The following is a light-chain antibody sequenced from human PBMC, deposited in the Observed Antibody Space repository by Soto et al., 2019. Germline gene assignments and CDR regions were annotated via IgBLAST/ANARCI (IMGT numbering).Light chain of an antibody. V-gene: IGKV3-20*01. CDR1: QSVSSSY. CDR3: QQYGSSFPLLT. Sequence: EIVLTQSPGTLSLSPGERATLSCRASQSVSSSYLAWYQQKPGQAPRLLIYGASSRATGIPDRFSGSGSGTDFPLTISRLEPEDCAVYYCQQYGSSFPLLTCGGGTKVEIK. CDR2: GAS. J-gene: IGKJ4*01.